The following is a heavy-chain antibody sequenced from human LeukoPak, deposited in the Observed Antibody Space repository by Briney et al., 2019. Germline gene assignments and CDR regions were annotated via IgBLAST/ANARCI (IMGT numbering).Heavy chain of an antibody. D-gene: IGHD4-17*01. V-gene: IGHV4-59*01. Sequence: SETLSLTCTVSGGSISSYYWSWIRQPPGKGREGSGYIYYSGSTNYNPSLKSRVTISVDTPKNQFSLKLSSVTAADTAVYYCAREGVRLRHFDYWGQGTLVTVSS. CDR3: AREGVRLRHFDY. J-gene: IGHJ4*02. CDR2: IYYSGST. CDR1: GGSISSYY.